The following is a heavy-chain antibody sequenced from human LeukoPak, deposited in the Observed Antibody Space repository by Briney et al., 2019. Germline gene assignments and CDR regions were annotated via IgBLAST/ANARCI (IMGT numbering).Heavy chain of an antibody. J-gene: IGHJ4*02. Sequence: GGSLRLSCTASGFSVSHNYMSWVRQVPGKGLEWVALIYSGGNTHYADSVKGRFTISRDNSKNTLYLQMSSLRVEDTAVYYCTRDTPGIAASVSGGWGQGTLVTVSS. D-gene: IGHD6-13*01. CDR1: GFSVSHNY. V-gene: IGHV3-53*01. CDR2: IYSGGNT. CDR3: TRDTPGIAASVSGG.